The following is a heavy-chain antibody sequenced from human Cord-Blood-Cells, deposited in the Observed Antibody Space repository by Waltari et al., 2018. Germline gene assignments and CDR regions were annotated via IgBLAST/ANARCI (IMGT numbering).Heavy chain of an antibody. D-gene: IGHD2-8*01. CDR1: GFTFADYA. V-gene: IGHV3-9*01. CDR3: AKDIGGDIVLMVYAY. J-gene: IGHJ4*02. Sequence: EVQLVESGGGLVQPGRSLRLSCAASGFTFADYAMHWVLQASGKGLGWVSVISWNSGSIGYADSVKGRFTISRDNAKNSLYLQMNSLRAEDTALYYCAKDIGGDIVLMVYAYWGQGTLVTVSS. CDR2: ISWNSGSI.